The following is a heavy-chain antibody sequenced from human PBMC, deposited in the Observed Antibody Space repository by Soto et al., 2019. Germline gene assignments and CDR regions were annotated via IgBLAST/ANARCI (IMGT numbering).Heavy chain of an antibody. CDR3: ARDATTRDGYNSGDFQH. D-gene: IGHD5-12*01. Sequence: ASVKVSCKASGGTFSSYAISWVRQAPGQGLEWMGGIIPIFGTANYAQKFQGRVTITADKSTSTAYMELSSLRSEDTAVYYCARDATTRDGYNSGDFQHWGQGTLVTVSS. CDR1: GGTFSSYA. V-gene: IGHV1-69*06. J-gene: IGHJ1*01. CDR2: IIPIFGTA.